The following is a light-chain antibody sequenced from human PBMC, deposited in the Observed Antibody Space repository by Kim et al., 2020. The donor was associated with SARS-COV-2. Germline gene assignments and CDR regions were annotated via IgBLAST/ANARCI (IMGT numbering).Light chain of an antibody. CDR2: QDA. CDR1: KLGHKY. Sequence: SVSPGQTASITCSGNKLGHKYFSWYPQKSGQSPVLVIFQDAKRPSGIPERFSGSNSGNTATLTISGTQATDEADYYCLTWDTNTYVFGSGTKVTVL. CDR3: LTWDTNTYV. V-gene: IGLV3-1*01. J-gene: IGLJ1*01.